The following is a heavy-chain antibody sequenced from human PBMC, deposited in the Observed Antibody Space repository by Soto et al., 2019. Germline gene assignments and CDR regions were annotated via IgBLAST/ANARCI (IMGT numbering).Heavy chain of an antibody. CDR1: GGTISTNV. D-gene: IGHD2-15*01. J-gene: IGHJ4*02. CDR2: IMPIFAAP. V-gene: IGHV1-69*06. Sequence: QVQLMQSGAEVKKPGSLVKVSCKASGGTISTNVISWVRQAPGQGLEWMGEIMPIFAAPNNAQKFQGRLTITSDTATTTVDMELSSLSSEDTAGYFCATCARYCSGGSCYPDYWGQGTLVSVSS. CDR3: ATCARYCSGGSCYPDY.